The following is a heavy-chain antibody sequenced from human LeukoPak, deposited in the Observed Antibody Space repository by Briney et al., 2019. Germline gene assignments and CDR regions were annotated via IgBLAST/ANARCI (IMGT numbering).Heavy chain of an antibody. CDR2: IYHSGST. Sequence: PSGTLSLTCAVSGGSISSSNWWSWVRQPPGKGLEWIGEIYHSGSTNYNTSLKSRVTISVDKSKNQFSLKLSSVTAADTAVYYCARDYGDYVASFFDYWGQGTLVTVSS. J-gene: IGHJ4*02. V-gene: IGHV4-4*02. CDR1: GGSISSSNW. CDR3: ARDYGDYVASFFDY. D-gene: IGHD4-17*01.